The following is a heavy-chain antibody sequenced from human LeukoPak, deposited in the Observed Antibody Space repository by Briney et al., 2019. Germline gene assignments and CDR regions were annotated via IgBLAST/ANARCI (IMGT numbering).Heavy chain of an antibody. CDR3: ARMATDTTYYYYYYMDV. Sequence: PSETLSFTCAVYGGSFSGYYWSWIRQPPGKGLEWIGEINHSGSTNYNPSLKSRVTISVDTSKNQFSLKLSSVTAADTAVYYCARMATDTTYYYYYYMDVWGKGTTVTVSS. D-gene: IGHD1-1*01. CDR2: INHSGST. J-gene: IGHJ6*03. V-gene: IGHV4-34*01. CDR1: GGSFSGYY.